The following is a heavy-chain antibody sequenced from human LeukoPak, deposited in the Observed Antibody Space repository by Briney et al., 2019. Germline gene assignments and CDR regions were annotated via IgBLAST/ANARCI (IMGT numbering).Heavy chain of an antibody. CDR1: GFTFSNYG. Sequence: GGSLRLSCAASGFTFSNYGMHWVRQAPGKGLEWVALVSNDRGDKYYADSVKGRFTISRDNSKNTLYLQMNSLRGEDTGVYYCAKAHLLDWLLPFDYWGQGTLVTVSS. CDR3: AKAHLLDWLLPFDY. J-gene: IGHJ4*02. V-gene: IGHV3-30*18. CDR2: VSNDRGDK. D-gene: IGHD3/OR15-3a*01.